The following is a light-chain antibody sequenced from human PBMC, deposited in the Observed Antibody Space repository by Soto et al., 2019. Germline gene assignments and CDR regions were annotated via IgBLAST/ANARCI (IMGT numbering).Light chain of an antibody. CDR1: ISDVGGHAY. CDR2: EVT. J-gene: IGLJ1*01. V-gene: IGLV2-14*01. CDR3: ISFSSHNSHYV. Sequence: QSALTQPASVSGSPGQSITISCTGTISDVGGHAYVSWYQQHPGKAPKLLIFEVTFRPSGVSNRFSGSKSGNTASLTISGLQAEDEADYYCISFSSHNSHYVFGTGTKLTVL.